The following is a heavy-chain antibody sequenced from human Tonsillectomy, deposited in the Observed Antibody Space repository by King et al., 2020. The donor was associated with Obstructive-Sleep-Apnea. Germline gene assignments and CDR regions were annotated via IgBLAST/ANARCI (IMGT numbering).Heavy chain of an antibody. CDR2: IYYSGST. CDR3: ARVVVVVAAKGDAFDI. V-gene: IGHV4-39*07. J-gene: IGHJ3*02. Sequence: QLQESGPGLVKPSETLSLTCTVSGGSISSSSYYWGWIRQPPGKGLEWIGNIYYSGSTYYNPSLKSRVTVSVDTSKNQCSLKLSSVTAADTAVYYCARVVVVVAAKGDAFDIWGQGTMVTVSS. CDR1: GGSISSSSYY. D-gene: IGHD2-15*01.